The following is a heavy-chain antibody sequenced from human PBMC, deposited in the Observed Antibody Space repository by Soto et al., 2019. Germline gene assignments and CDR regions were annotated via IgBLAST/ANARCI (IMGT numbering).Heavy chain of an antibody. J-gene: IGHJ3*02. CDR2: IYWDDDK. Sequence: QITLKESGPTLVKPTQTLTLTCTFSGFSLSTSGVGVGWIRQPPGKALEWLALIYWDDDKRYSPSLKSRLTITKDTSKNQVVLTMTNMDPVDTATYYCAHIDYSWSLRGCAFDIWGQGTMVTVSS. D-gene: IGHD1-26*01. CDR1: GFSLSTSGVG. V-gene: IGHV2-5*02. CDR3: AHIDYSWSLRGCAFDI.